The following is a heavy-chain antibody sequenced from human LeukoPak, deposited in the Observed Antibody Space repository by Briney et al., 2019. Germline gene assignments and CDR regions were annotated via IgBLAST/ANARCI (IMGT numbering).Heavy chain of an antibody. D-gene: IGHD6-6*01. CDR2: ISYSGST. CDR1: GGSISSSSYY. V-gene: IGHV4-39*01. J-gene: IGHJ5*02. CDR3: ALHSSLAYNWFDP. Sequence: SETLSLTCTVSGGSISSSSYYWGWTRQPPGKGLEWIGSISYSGSTYYNPSLKSRVTISVDTSKNQFSLRLSSVTAADTAVYYCALHSSLAYNWFDPWGQGTLVTASS.